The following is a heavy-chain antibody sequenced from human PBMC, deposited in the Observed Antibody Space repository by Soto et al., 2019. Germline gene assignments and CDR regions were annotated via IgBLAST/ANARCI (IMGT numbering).Heavy chain of an antibody. Sequence: PSETLSLTCAVYGGSFSGYYWSWIRQPPGKGLEWIGEINHSGVTNYKPSLKRRVTMSVDTSKNQFSLKLSSVTAVDTAVYYCARFTADYYGSGSDPYFDYWGQGTLVTVSS. V-gene: IGHV4-34*01. CDR2: INHSGVT. CDR1: GGSFSGYY. J-gene: IGHJ4*02. CDR3: ARFTADYYGSGSDPYFDY. D-gene: IGHD3-10*01.